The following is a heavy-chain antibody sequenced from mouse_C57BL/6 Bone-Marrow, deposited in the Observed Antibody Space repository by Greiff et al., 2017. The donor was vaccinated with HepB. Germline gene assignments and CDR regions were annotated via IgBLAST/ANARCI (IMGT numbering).Heavy chain of an antibody. CDR2: IFPGSGST. Sequence: QVQLQQSGPELVKPGASVKISCKASGYTFTDYYINWVKQRPGQGLEWIGWIFPGSGSTYYNEKFKGKATLTVDKSSSTAYMLLSSLTSEDSAVYFCARRSRIDSSGPFFAYWGQGTLVTVSA. J-gene: IGHJ3*01. D-gene: IGHD3-2*02. CDR1: GYTFTDYY. CDR3: ARRSRIDSSGPFFAY. V-gene: IGHV1-75*01.